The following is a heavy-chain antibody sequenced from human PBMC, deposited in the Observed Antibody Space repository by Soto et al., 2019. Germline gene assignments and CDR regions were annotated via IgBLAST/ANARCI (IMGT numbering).Heavy chain of an antibody. D-gene: IGHD1-26*01. CDR2: IWYDGSNK. V-gene: IGHV3-33*01. CDR3: ARGELRPPLSIVGATNFDY. Sequence: GGSLRLSCAASGFTFSSYGMHWVRQAPGKGLEWVAVIWYDGSNKYYADSVKGRFTISRDNSKNTLYLQMNSLRAEDTAVYYCARGELRPPLSIVGATNFDYWGQGTRVTVAS. CDR1: GFTFSSYG. J-gene: IGHJ4*02.